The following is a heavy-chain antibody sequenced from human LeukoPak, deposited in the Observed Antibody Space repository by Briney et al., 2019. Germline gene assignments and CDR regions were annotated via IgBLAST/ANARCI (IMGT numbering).Heavy chain of an antibody. CDR3: ARAVRYFGQDAFDI. Sequence: SQTLSLTCTVSGGSISTYYWNWIRQPPGKGLEWIGYIYYSGSTNYNPSLKSRVTISVDTSKNQFSLKLSSLTAADPAVYYCARAVRYFGQDAFDIWGQGTMVTVSS. J-gene: IGHJ3*02. CDR2: IYYSGST. CDR1: GGSISTYY. D-gene: IGHD3-9*01. V-gene: IGHV4-59*01.